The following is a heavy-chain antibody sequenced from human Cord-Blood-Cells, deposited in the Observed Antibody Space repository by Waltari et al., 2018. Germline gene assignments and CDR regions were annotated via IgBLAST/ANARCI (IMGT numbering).Heavy chain of an antibody. V-gene: IGHV4-59*01. CDR1: GGSISSYY. J-gene: IGHJ3*02. CDR3: ARGIAARPFAFDI. Sequence: QVQLQESGPGLVKPSETLSLTCTVSGGSISSYYWSWIRQPPGKGLEWIGYIYYSGSTNYNPSLKSRVTISVDTSKNQFSLKLSSVTAADTAVYYCARGIAARPFAFDIWGQVTMVTVSS. D-gene: IGHD6-6*01. CDR2: IYYSGST.